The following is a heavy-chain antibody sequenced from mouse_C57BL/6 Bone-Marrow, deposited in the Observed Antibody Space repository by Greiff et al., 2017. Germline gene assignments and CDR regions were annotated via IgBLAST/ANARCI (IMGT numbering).Heavy chain of an antibody. J-gene: IGHJ4*01. CDR2: LNPSNGGT. Sequence: EVQLQQSGPVLVKPGASVKMSCKASGYTFTDSYMNWVKQSHGQSLEWIGVLNPSNGGTSYNQKFTGKATLTVDKSSSTAYMELNSLTSEDSAVYYCARSDYSNYYYAMNYWGQGTSVTVSS. CDR1: GYTFTDSY. D-gene: IGHD2-5*01. V-gene: IGHV1-19*01. CDR3: ARSDYSNYYYAMNY.